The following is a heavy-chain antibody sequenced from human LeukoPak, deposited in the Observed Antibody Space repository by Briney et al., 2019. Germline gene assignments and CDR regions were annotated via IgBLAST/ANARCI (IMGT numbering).Heavy chain of an antibody. CDR3: ARDSFEEWYYGMDV. J-gene: IGHJ6*02. Sequence: GGSLRLSCAASGFTFSSYAMHWVGQAPGKGLEWVAVISYDGSNKDYADSVKGRFTISRDNSKNTLYLQMNSLRAEDTAVYYCARDSFEEWYYGMDVWGQGTTVTVSS. V-gene: IGHV3-30-3*01. CDR1: GFTFSSYA. D-gene: IGHD3-3*01. CDR2: ISYDGSNK.